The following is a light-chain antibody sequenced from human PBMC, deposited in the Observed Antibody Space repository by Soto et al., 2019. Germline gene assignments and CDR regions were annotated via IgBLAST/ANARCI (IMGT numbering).Light chain of an antibody. J-gene: IGKJ4*01. CDR1: QSISSY. Sequence: DSPKTQSPLTLSAYVSDRVTITCRASQSISSYLNWYQQKPGKAPKLLIYAASSLQSGVPSRFSGSGSGTDFTLTISSLQPEDFATYYCQQSYSTPLTFGGGTKV. CDR2: AAS. CDR3: QQSYSTPLT. V-gene: IGKV1-39*01.